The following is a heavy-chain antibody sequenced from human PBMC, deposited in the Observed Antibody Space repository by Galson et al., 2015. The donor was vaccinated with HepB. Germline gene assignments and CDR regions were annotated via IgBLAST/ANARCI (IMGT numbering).Heavy chain of an antibody. CDR1: EFTFSRYW. Sequence: SLRLSCAASEFTFSRYWMSWVRQAPGKGLEWVANIKQDGSERNYVDSVKGRFVISRENAKNSVYLQMNSLRAEDTAVYFCARDLNYMESWGQGTLVTVSS. CDR2: IKQDGSER. V-gene: IGHV3-7*03. D-gene: IGHD3-10*01. CDR3: ARDLNYMES. J-gene: IGHJ5*02.